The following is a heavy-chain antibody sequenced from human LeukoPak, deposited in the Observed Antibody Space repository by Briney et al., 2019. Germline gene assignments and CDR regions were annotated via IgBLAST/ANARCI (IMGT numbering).Heavy chain of an antibody. Sequence: SETLSLTCTVSGGSISSYYWSWIRQPPGKGLEWIGYIYYSGSTNYNPSLKSRVTMSVDTSKNQFSLKLSSVTAADTAVYYCARGGRYFDWLLKFDYWGQGTLVTVSS. CDR1: GGSISSYY. J-gene: IGHJ4*02. CDR3: ARGGRYFDWLLKFDY. CDR2: IYYSGST. D-gene: IGHD3-9*01. V-gene: IGHV4-59*08.